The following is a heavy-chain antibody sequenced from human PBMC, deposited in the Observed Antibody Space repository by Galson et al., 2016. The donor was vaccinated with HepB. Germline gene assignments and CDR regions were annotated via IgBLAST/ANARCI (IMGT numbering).Heavy chain of an antibody. D-gene: IGHD4/OR15-4a*01. CDR3: AREESAGRDYYHAVDV. CDR2: IYYYGST. Sequence: GGSISSGDYYWSWIRQHPGKGLEWIGYIYYYGSTYYSPSLRSRVTLSVDTSKDQFSLKLISVTAADTAVYYCAREESAGRDYYHAVDVWGQGTTVTVSS. V-gene: IGHV4-31*02. CDR1: GGSISSGDYY. J-gene: IGHJ6*02.